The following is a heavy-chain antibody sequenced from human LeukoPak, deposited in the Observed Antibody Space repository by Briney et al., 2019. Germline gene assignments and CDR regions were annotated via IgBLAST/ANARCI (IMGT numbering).Heavy chain of an antibody. CDR3: ARDPSAGSES. CDR2: IKPDGSEK. Sequence: GGSLRLSCAASGFTFSGRWMSWVRQAPGKGLEWVANIKPDGSEKNYVDSVKGRFTISRDNAKSSLYLQMNSLRVEDTAMYYCARDPSAGSESWGQGTLVTVSS. D-gene: IGHD6-25*01. CDR1: GFTFSGRW. V-gene: IGHV3-7*01. J-gene: IGHJ4*02.